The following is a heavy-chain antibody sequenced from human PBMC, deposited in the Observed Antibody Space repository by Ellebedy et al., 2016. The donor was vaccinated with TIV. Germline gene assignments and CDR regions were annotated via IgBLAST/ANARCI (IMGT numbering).Heavy chain of an antibody. J-gene: IGHJ3*02. Sequence: GESLKISCKGSGSSFSRYWIGWVRQMPEKGLEWMGIIYPGDSDIRYSPSFQGQVSISVDKSIGTAYLQWSSLKASDTAMYFCARSHQVVVERHAFDIWGQGTMITVSS. CDR2: IYPGDSDI. V-gene: IGHV5-51*01. D-gene: IGHD2-15*01. CDR1: GSSFSRYW. CDR3: ARSHQVVVERHAFDI.